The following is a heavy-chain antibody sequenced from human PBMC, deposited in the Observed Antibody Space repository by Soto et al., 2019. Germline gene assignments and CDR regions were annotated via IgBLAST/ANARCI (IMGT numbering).Heavy chain of an antibody. CDR2: IIPIFGTA. CDR1: GGTFSSYA. J-gene: IGHJ5*02. Sequence: SVKVSCKASGGTFSSYAISWVRQAPGQGLEWMGGIIPIFGTANYAQKFQGRVTITADKSTSTAYMELSSLRSEDTAVYYCAKGYCSSTSCYRINNWFDPWGQGTLVTVSS. CDR3: AKGYCSSTSCYRINNWFDP. D-gene: IGHD2-2*02. V-gene: IGHV1-69*06.